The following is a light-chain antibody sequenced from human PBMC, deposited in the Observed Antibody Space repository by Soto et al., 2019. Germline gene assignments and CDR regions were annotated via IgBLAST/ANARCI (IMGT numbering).Light chain of an antibody. J-gene: IGLJ2*01. V-gene: IGLV1-44*01. Sequence: QSGLTQPPSASGTPGQSVTSSCSGSSSNIGGNTVNWYQQLPGTAPRVLIYSNNQRPSGVPDRFSGSKSGTSASLAISGLQSEDEADYYCAAWDDRLNAVVFGGGTKVTVL. CDR2: SNN. CDR3: AAWDDRLNAVV. CDR1: SSNIGGNT.